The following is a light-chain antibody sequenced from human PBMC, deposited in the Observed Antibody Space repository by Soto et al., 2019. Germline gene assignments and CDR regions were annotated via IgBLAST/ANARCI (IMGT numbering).Light chain of an antibody. CDR1: SSDVGSYNL. V-gene: IGLV2-23*02. Sequence: QSALTQAASVSGSPGQSITISGTGTSSDVGSYNLVSWYQQHPGKAPKLMIYEVSKRPSGLSNRFSGSKSGNTASLTISGLQAEDEADYYCCSYAGSRTPLIFGTGTKVTVL. CDR2: EVS. CDR3: CSYAGSRTPLI. J-gene: IGLJ1*01.